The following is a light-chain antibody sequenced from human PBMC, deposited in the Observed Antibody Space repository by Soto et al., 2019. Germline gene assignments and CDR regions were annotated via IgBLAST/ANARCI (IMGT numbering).Light chain of an antibody. Sequence: QSALTQPASVSGSPGQSITISCTGTSSDVCGYDYVSWYQHHPGKGPKLMIYDVSKRPSGISNRFSGSKSGNTASLTISGLQAEDEGDYYCSSYIPGTTPVVFGGGTKLTVL. V-gene: IGLV2-14*03. CDR2: DVS. CDR1: SSDVCGYDY. J-gene: IGLJ2*01. CDR3: SSYIPGTTPVV.